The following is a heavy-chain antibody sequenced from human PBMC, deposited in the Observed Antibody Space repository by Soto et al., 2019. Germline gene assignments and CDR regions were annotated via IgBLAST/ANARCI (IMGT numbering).Heavy chain of an antibody. CDR3: ARPRGWNIVIIPAASDY. V-gene: IGHV3-7*01. D-gene: IGHD2-2*01. CDR1: GFTFSTYW. Sequence: ESGGGLVQPGGSLRLSCAASGFTFSTYWMSWVRQAPGKGLEWVANINQDGSERYYVDSVMDRFNISRDNAKNSLYLQMTSLRADDTAVYYCARPRGWNIVIIPAASDYWGQGTLVTVSS. J-gene: IGHJ4*02. CDR2: INQDGSER.